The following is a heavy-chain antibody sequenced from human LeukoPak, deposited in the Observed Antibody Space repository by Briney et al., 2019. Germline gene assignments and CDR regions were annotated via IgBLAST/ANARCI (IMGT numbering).Heavy chain of an antibody. CDR2: INPNSGGT. Sequence: ASVKVSCKASGYTFTGYYMHWVRQAPGQGLEWMGWINPNSGGTNYAQKFQGWVTITRDTSISTAYMELSRLRSDDTAVYYCARDPSYSSSWYYFDYWGQGTLVTVSS. CDR3: ARDPSYSSSWYYFDY. J-gene: IGHJ4*02. CDR1: GYTFTGYY. D-gene: IGHD6-13*01. V-gene: IGHV1-2*04.